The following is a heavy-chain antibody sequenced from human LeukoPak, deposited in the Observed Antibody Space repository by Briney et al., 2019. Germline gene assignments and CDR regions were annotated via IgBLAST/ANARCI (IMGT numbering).Heavy chain of an antibody. V-gene: IGHV3-23*01. CDR2: ISGSGGST. CDR1: GFTFSSYA. J-gene: IGHJ4*02. Sequence: PGGSLRLSCAASGFTFSSYAMSWVRQAPGKGLEWVSAISGSGGSTYYADSVKGRFTISRDNSKNTLYLQMNSLRAEDTAVYYCAKETPTYQLLYPYYFDYWGQGTLVTVSS. CDR3: AKETPTYQLLYPYYFDY. D-gene: IGHD2-2*02.